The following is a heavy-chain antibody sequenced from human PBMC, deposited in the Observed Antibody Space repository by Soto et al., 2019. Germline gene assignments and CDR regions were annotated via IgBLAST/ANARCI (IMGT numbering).Heavy chain of an antibody. V-gene: IGHV1-69*13. CDR1: GGTFSSYA. CDR3: ARVGYYDSSPRWTYAFDI. Sequence: SVNVSCKASGGTFSSYAISWVRQAPGQGLEWMGGIIPIFGTANYAQKFQGRVTITADESTSTAYMELSSLRSEDTAVYYCARVGYYDSSPRWTYAFDIWGQGTMVTVSS. J-gene: IGHJ3*02. D-gene: IGHD3-22*01. CDR2: IIPIFGTA.